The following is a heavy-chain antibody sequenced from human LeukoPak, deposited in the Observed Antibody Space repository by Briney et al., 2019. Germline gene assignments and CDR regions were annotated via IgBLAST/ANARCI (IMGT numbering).Heavy chain of an antibody. CDR3: ARDRIERQSTLGRSTSYYNYYYMDV. CDR1: GFTFSSYG. D-gene: IGHD2-2*01. CDR2: IRYDGSNK. Sequence: VGSLRLSSAASGFTFSSYGMHWVRQGPGKGLERVAFIRYDGSNKYYADSVKGRFTISRDNAKNSRYLQMNSLRAEDTAVYYCARDRIERQSTLGRSTSYYNYYYMDVWGKGTTVTVSS. V-gene: IGHV3-30*02. J-gene: IGHJ6*03.